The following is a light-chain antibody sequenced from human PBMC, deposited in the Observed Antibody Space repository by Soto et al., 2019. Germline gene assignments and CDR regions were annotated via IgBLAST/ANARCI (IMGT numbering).Light chain of an antibody. CDR2: SVS. V-gene: IGLV2-14*03. CDR3: SSSTSSSTYG. CDR1: SSDIGAYAS. J-gene: IGLJ1*01. Sequence: QSALTQPASVSGSPGQSITISCTGTSSDIGAYASVSWYQQHPDKAPKLIIYSVSHRSSGVSDRFSGSKSGNTASLTISGLHTADGADYYCSSSTSSSTYGFGTGTKRTVL.